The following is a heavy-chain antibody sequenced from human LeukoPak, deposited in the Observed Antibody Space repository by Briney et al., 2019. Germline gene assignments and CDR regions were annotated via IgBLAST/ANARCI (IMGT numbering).Heavy chain of an antibody. V-gene: IGHV1-69*04. CDR3: ARGSSVVVVAAMDY. CDR2: IIPILGIA. D-gene: IGHD2-15*01. Sequence: GASVKVSCKASGGTFSSYAISWVRQAPGQGLEWMGRIIPILGIANYAQKFQGRVTITADKSTSTAYMELSSLRSEDTAVYYCARGSSVVVVAAMDYWGQGTLVTVSS. CDR1: GGTFSSYA. J-gene: IGHJ4*02.